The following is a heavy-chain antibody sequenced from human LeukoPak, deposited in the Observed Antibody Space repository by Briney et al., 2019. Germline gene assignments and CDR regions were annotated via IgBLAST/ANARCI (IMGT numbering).Heavy chain of an antibody. CDR3: ARQGGGSGIKRFVWFDP. CDR2: IHDSGST. CDR1: GGSISSGGYS. D-gene: IGHD3-10*01. J-gene: IGHJ5*02. Sequence: SETLSLTCAVSGGSISSGGYSWSWIRQTPGKGLEWIAYIHDSGSTYNNPSLKSRLSISIDTSKNQFSLKLSSVTAADTAVYYCARQGGGSGIKRFVWFDPWGQGTLVTVSS. V-gene: IGHV4-30-4*07.